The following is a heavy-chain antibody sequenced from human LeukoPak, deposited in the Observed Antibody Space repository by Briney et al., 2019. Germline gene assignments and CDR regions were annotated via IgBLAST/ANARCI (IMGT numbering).Heavy chain of an antibody. D-gene: IGHD3-22*01. CDR2: IYSGGST. J-gene: IGHJ4*02. V-gene: IGHV3-66*01. CDR3: AKDPPSYYDSSGYPGGYFDY. Sequence: PGGSLRLSCAASGFTFSSNYMSWVRQAPGKGLEWVSVIYSGGSTYYADSVKGRFTISRDNSENTLYLQMNSLRAEDTAVYYCAKDPPSYYDSSGYPGGYFDYWGQGTLVTVSS. CDR1: GFTFSSNY.